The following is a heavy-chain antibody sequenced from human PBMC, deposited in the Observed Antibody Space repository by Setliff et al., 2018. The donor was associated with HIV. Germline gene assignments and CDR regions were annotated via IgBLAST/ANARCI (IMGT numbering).Heavy chain of an antibody. V-gene: IGHV4-38-2*01. CDR2: IYYSGST. D-gene: IGHD5-12*01. CDR3: ARIVATITCYDY. CDR1: GYSISSGYY. Sequence: SETLSLTCAVSGYSISSGYYWGWIRQPPGKGLEWIGSIYYSGSTYYNPSLKSRVTISVDTSKNQFSLKLSSVTAADSAVYYCARIVATITCYDYWGPGTLVTVSS. J-gene: IGHJ4*02.